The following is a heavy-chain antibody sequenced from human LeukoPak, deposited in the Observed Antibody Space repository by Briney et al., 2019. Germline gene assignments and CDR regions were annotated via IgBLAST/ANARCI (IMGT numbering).Heavy chain of an antibody. CDR2: IHGSGDTT. V-gene: IGHV3-23*01. Sequence: GGSLRLSCIASGFTFSSYGMSWVRQTPGKGLEWVSAIHGSGDTTYYADFVKGRFSISRDNSKNTLYLQMNSLRAEDAAVYYCAKEMATITSGVDYWGQGTLVTVSS. CDR3: AKEMATITSGVDY. D-gene: IGHD5-24*01. J-gene: IGHJ4*02. CDR1: GFTFSSYG.